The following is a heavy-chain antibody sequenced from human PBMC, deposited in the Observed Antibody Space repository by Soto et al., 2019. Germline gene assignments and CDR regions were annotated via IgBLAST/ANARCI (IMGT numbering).Heavy chain of an antibody. CDR3: ARLYCGGDCYSFGEYFQH. Sequence: GESLKISCKGSGYSFTSYWIGWVRQMPGKGLEWMVIIYPGDSDTRYSPSFQGQVTISADKSISTAYLQWSSLKASDTAMYYCARLYCGGDCYSFGEYFQHWGQGTLVTVSS. J-gene: IGHJ1*01. CDR2: IYPGDSDT. CDR1: GYSFTSYW. D-gene: IGHD2-21*02. V-gene: IGHV5-51*01.